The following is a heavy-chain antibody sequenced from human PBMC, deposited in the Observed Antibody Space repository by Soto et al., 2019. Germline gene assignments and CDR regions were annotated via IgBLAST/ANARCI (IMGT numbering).Heavy chain of an antibody. J-gene: IGHJ4*02. V-gene: IGHV3-20*04. CDR3: ARVPYFYDSSGYYFDY. Sequence: AGGSLRLSCAASGFSFDDYGMSWVRQGPGKGLEWVSGINWNGGSTGYADSVKGRFTISRDNAKNSLYLQMKSLRAEDTALYYCARVPYFYDSSGYYFDYWGQGTLVTVSS. CDR2: INWNGGST. D-gene: IGHD3-22*01. CDR1: GFSFDDYG.